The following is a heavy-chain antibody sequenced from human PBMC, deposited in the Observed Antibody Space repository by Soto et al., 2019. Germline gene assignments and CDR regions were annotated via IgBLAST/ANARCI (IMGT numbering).Heavy chain of an antibody. CDR1: GFSFSDHT. CDR2: IWNDGSNK. D-gene: IGHD5-12*01. J-gene: IGHJ6*02. CDR3: ARALFPDVDIYAMDV. V-gene: IGHV3-33*01. Sequence: SFVRRSCVASGFSFSDHTMHWVRQAPGKGREWLAIIWNDGSNKFYAGSVQGRFTISRDNSKNTVYLQMNTLSAEDTAVYYCARALFPDVDIYAMDVWGQGTTVTVSS.